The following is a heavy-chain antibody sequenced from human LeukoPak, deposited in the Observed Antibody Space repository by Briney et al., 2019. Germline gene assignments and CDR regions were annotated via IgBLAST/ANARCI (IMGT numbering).Heavy chain of an antibody. CDR3: ARAWTEGSYFDY. J-gene: IGHJ4*02. CDR1: GGTFSSYA. Sequence: SVKVSCKASGGTFSSYAISWVRQAPGQGLEWMGVIIPIFGTANYAQKFQGRVTITADESTSTAYMELSSLRSEDTAVYYCARAWTEGSYFDYWGQGTLVTVSS. D-gene: IGHD3-10*01. CDR2: IIPIFGTA. V-gene: IGHV1-69*13.